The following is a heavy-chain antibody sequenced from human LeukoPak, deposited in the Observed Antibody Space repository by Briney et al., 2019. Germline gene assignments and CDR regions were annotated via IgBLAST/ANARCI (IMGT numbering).Heavy chain of an antibody. CDR2: IYYSGST. D-gene: IGHD1-1*01. CDR3: ARNDRSGGVDY. Sequence: SETLSLTCTVSGGSISSYYWSWIRRPPGKGLEWIGYIYYSGSTNYNPSLKSRVTISVDTSKNQFSLKLSSVTAADTAVYYCARNDRSGGVDYWGQGTLVTVSS. CDR1: GGSISSYY. J-gene: IGHJ4*02. V-gene: IGHV4-59*12.